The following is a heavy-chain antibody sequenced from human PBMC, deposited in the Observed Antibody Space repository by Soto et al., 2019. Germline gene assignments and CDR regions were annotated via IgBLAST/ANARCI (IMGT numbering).Heavy chain of an antibody. CDR1: GGSITSYY. D-gene: IGHD3-22*01. J-gene: IGHJ4*02. CDR2: IYYSGAT. V-gene: IGHV4-59*01. CDR3: ARNNYYDSTGNFDY. Sequence: PSETLSLTCTVSGGSITSYYWSWIRQPPGKELEWVGYIYYSGATNYNPSLKSRVTISVDTSKNQFSLRLGSVTAADTAVYYCARNNYYDSTGNFDYWGQGTLVTVSS.